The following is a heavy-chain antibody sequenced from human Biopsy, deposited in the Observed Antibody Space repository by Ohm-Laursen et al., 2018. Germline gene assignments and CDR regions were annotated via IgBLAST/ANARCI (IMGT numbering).Heavy chain of an antibody. CDR2: IYYSGTT. Sequence: TLSLTCTVSDDSIRNFYWNWIRQPPGKGLEWIGYIYYSGTTDYSPSLKSRVTISIDKSKNQFFLKLSSVTAEDTAVYYCARDDAVTVIRGLYYWGQGTLVTVSP. J-gene: IGHJ4*02. D-gene: IGHD2-21*02. CDR1: DDSIRNFY. CDR3: ARDDAVTVIRGLYY. V-gene: IGHV4-59*01.